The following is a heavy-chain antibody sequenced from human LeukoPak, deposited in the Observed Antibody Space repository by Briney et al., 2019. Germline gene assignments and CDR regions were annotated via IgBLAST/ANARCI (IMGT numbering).Heavy chain of an antibody. D-gene: IGHD2-2*01. CDR2: IKSKTDGGTA. Sequence: PGGFLRLSCAASGFTFSNAWMSWVRQAPGKGLEWVGRIKSKTDGGTADYAAPVKGRFTISRDDSKNTLFLQMNSLKTEDTAVYYCATVRPSIVVVPAARTITLVRDDYFDYWGQGTLVTVSS. J-gene: IGHJ4*02. CDR1: GFTFSNAW. V-gene: IGHV3-15*01. CDR3: ATVRPSIVVVPAARTITLVRDDYFDY.